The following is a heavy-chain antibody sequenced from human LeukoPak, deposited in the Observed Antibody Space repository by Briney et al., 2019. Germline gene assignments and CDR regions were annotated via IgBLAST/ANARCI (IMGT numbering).Heavy chain of an antibody. CDR1: GYAIGSSHY. Sequence: PSETLSLTCDVSGYAIGSSHYWGWIRPPPGRGLQWIGHVNFHGTSAYNASLGGRVTISIEASKNRFSLRLTSVTGADAAIYYCARVVSQAAPDWYMDVWGGGTVVIVSS. J-gene: IGHJ2*01. D-gene: IGHD2-21*01. CDR2: VNFHGTS. V-gene: IGHV4-38-2*01. CDR3: ARVVSQAAPDWYMDV.